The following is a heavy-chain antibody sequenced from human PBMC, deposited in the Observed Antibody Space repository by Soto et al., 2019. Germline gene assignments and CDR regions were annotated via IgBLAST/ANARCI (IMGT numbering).Heavy chain of an antibody. CDR2: ISYDGSNK. D-gene: IGHD2-2*01. CDR1: GFTFSSYA. CDR3: ARDRTGPRNYYYGMDV. J-gene: IGHJ6*02. Sequence: GGSLRLSCAASGFTFSSYAMHWVRQAPGKGLEWVAVISYDGSNKYYADSVKGRFTISRDNSKNTLYLQMNSLRAEDTAVYYCARDRTGPRNYYYGMDVWGQGTTVTVSS. V-gene: IGHV3-30-3*01.